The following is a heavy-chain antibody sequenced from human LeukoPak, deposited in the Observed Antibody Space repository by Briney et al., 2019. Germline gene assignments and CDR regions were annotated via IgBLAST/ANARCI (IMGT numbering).Heavy chain of an antibody. CDR2: IYYSGST. D-gene: IGHD1-1*01. V-gene: IGHV4-39*01. Sequence: PSETLSLTCTVSSGSISSISYYWAWIRQPPGKGLEYIGNIYYSGSTHYNPSLKSRVTITVDTSKKQFSLKLTSVTAADTAVYYCARRQVELLDSWGQGTLVTVSS. J-gene: IGHJ4*02. CDR3: ARRQVELLDS. CDR1: SGSISSISYY.